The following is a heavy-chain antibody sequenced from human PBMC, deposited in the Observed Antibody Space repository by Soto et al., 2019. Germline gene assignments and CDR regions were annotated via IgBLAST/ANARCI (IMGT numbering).Heavy chain of an antibody. D-gene: IGHD5-18*01. CDR2: ISAYNGNT. CDR3: ARPRGNSYAFDY. Sequence: QVQLVQSGAEVKKPGASVKVSCKASGYTFTSYGISWVRQAPGQGLEWMGWISAYNGNTNYAQKLQGRVTMTTDTSTITAFMELMSLRSHDPAVGSCARPRGNSYAFDYWGQGTLVTVSS. J-gene: IGHJ4*02. V-gene: IGHV1-18*01. CDR1: GYTFTSYG.